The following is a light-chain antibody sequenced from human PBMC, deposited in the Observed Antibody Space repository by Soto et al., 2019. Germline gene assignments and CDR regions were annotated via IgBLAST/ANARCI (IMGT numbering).Light chain of an antibody. Sequence: QSVLTQPASVSGSPGQSITISCTGTSSDVGSYNLVSWYQQHPGKAPKLMIYEVSKRPSGVSNRFSGSKSGNTASLTISVLQAEDEADYYCCSYAGSYVFGTGTQLTVL. J-gene: IGLJ1*01. CDR1: SSDVGSYNL. V-gene: IGLV2-23*02. CDR3: CSYAGSYV. CDR2: EVS.